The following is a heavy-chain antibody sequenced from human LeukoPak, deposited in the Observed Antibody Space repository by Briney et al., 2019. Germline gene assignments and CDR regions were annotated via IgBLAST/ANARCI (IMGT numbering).Heavy chain of an antibody. V-gene: IGHV3-74*01. CDR3: ARGFRLAVAGKLNFDY. J-gene: IGHJ4*02. D-gene: IGHD6-19*01. CDR2: INSDGSST. Sequence: GGSLRLSCAASGFTFSSYWMHWVRQAPGKGLVWVSRINSDGSSTSYADSVKGRFTISRDNAKNTLYLQMNSLRAEDTAVYYCARGFRLAVAGKLNFDYWGQGTLVTVSS. CDR1: GFTFSSYW.